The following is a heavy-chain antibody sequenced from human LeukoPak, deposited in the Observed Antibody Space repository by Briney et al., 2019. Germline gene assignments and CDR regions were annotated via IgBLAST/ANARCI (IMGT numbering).Heavy chain of an antibody. CDR2: INHSGST. Sequence: SETLSLTCAVYGGSFSGYYWSWIRQPPGKGLEWIGEINHSGSTNYNPSLKSRVTISVDTSKNQFSLKLSSVTAADTAVYFCARDGGGFDLWGRGTLVTVSS. J-gene: IGHJ2*01. D-gene: IGHD3-10*01. CDR1: GGSFSGYY. V-gene: IGHV4-34*01. CDR3: ARDGGGFDL.